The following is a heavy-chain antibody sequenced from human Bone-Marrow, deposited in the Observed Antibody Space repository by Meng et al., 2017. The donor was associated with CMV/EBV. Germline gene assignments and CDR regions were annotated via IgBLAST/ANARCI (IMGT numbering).Heavy chain of an antibody. Sequence: SETLSLTCTVSGDSISTYYWSWIRQPPGKGLEWIGYIYSSGFTNYNPSLMSRLTISVDMSRNQFSLHLNSVTAADTAVYYCARILSGDSLAFDLWGPGTMVTVSS. D-gene: IGHD7-27*01. CDR3: ARILSGDSLAFDL. V-gene: IGHV4-4*09. CDR2: IYSSGFT. J-gene: IGHJ3*01. CDR1: GDSISTYY.